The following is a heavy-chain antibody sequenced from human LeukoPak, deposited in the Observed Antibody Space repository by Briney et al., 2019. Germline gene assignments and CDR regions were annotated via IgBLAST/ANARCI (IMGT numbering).Heavy chain of an antibody. D-gene: IGHD5-18*01. CDR2: IYYSWTT. CDR1: GGSISSYY. Sequence: SETLSLTCTVSGGSISSYYWNWIRRPPPRGLELIGEIYYSWTTNYNPSLKSRISMSVDTSKNQFSLKLSSVTDADTAVYYCARGRKYTSGYRVTDFDSGYSDYWGQGTLVTVSS. J-gene: IGHJ4*02. CDR3: ARGRKYTSGYRVTDFDSGYSDY. V-gene: IGHV4-59*01.